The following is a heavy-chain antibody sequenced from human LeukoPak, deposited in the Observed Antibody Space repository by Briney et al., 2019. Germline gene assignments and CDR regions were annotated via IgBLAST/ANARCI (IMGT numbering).Heavy chain of an antibody. CDR3: ARGGSLGY. D-gene: IGHD6-19*01. CDR2: ISSSGSAI. V-gene: IGHV3-48*03. CDR1: GCTFSSYE. Sequence: GGSLRLSCAGSGCTFSSYEMNWVRQAPGKGLEWVSKISSSGSAIYYTDSVKGRFTIYRDNPKSTLYLQMTSLRAEDTAVYYCARGGSLGYWGQGTLVTVST. J-gene: IGHJ4*02.